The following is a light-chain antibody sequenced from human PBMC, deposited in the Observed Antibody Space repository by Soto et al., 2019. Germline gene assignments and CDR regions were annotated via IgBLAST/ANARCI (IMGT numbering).Light chain of an antibody. CDR2: GAS. CDR3: QQYGSSPPYT. Sequence: EIVLTQSPGTLSLYPGERATLSCRASQSVSSTYIAWYQQKPGQGPRLLIYGASSRATGIPDRFSGTGSGTDFTLTISRLEPEDFAVYYCQQYGSSPPYTFGQGTKLEIK. CDR1: QSVSSTY. J-gene: IGKJ2*01. V-gene: IGKV3-20*01.